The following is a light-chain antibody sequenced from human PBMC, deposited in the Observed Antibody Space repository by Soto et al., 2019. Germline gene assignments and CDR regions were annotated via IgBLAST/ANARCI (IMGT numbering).Light chain of an antibody. J-gene: IGKJ1*01. CDR2: DAS. Sequence: EIVLTHSPATLSLSPCERATLSFRASQSVSTFLAWYQQKPGQAPRLLIYDASNRATGIPARFSGSGSGTDFTLTITRLEPEDFAVYYCQQYGSSPRTFGQGTKV. CDR3: QQYGSSPRT. V-gene: IGKV3-20*01. CDR1: QSVSTF.